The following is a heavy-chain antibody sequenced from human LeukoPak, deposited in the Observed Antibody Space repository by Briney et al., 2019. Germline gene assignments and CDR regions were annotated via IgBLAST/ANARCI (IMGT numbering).Heavy chain of an antibody. D-gene: IGHD1-26*01. CDR2: INPNSGGT. CDR1: GYTFTGYY. J-gene: IGHJ4*02. CDR3: ARGIVGATSSPDY. V-gene: IGHV1-2*02. Sequence: GASVKVSCKASGYTFTGYYMHWVRQAPGQGLEWMGWINPNSGGTNYAQKFQGRVTMTRDTSTSTVYMELSSLRSEDTAVYYCARGIVGATSSPDYWGQGTLVTVSS.